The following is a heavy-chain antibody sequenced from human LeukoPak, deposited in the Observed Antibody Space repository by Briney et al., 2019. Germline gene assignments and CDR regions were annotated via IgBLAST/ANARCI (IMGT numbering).Heavy chain of an antibody. CDR2: SNPNSGGT. CDR3: ARGPPLIAVAGTKWFG. CDR1: GYTFTGYY. Sequence: GASMKVSCKASGYTFTGYYMHWVRQARGQGIEWMGWSNPNSGGTNYAQKFQGRVTVTRDTSISTAYMELSRLRSDDTAVYYCARGPPLIAVAGTKWFGWGQGTLVTVSS. V-gene: IGHV1-2*02. J-gene: IGHJ4*02. D-gene: IGHD6-19*01.